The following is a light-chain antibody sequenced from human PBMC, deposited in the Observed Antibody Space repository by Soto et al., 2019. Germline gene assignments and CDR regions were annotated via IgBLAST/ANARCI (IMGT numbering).Light chain of an antibody. V-gene: IGKV3-15*01. CDR2: GAS. Sequence: EIVMTQSPATLSVSPGERATVPCRASQSVSNNLAWYQQKPGQAPSLLIYGASARATGIPARFSGSGYETEFTLTISSLQSEDFAVYYCQQYHKWPLTFGGGTKVDI. CDR1: QSVSNN. CDR3: QQYHKWPLT. J-gene: IGKJ4*01.